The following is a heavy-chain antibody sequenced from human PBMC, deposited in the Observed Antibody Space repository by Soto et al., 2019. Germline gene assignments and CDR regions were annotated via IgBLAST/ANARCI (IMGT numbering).Heavy chain of an antibody. J-gene: IGHJ4*02. CDR2: IWYDGSNK. V-gene: IGHV3-33*01. CDR3: ARGGTTAPLLPVY. CDR1: VFTFSSYG. D-gene: IGHD1-7*01. Sequence: LRLSCAASVFTFSSYGMHWVRQGPGKGLEWVAVIWYDGSNKYYADSVKGRFTISRDNYKNTLYLQMNSLRAEDTAVYYCARGGTTAPLLPVYWVQGTLVTVSS.